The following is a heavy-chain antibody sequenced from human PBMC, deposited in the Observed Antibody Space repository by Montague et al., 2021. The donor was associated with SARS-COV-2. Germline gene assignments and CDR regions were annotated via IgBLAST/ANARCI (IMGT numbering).Heavy chain of an antibody. CDR1: GGSVSSRSYY. CDR2: IYYSGST. Sequence: SETLSLTCTVSGGSVSSRSYYWGWIRQPPGKGLEWIGSIYYSGSTHYNPSLKSRVTISVDTPKNQSSLKLSSVTAADTAVYYCARRGDYGGPRFDYWGQGTLVSVSS. CDR3: ARRGDYGGPRFDY. D-gene: IGHD4-23*01. V-gene: IGHV4-39*01. J-gene: IGHJ4*02.